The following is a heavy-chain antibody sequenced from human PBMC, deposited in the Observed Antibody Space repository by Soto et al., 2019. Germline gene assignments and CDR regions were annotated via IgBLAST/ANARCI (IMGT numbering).Heavy chain of an antibody. V-gene: IGHV1-18*01. Sequence: QVQLVQSGAEVKKPGASVKVSCKASGYTFTSYGISWVRQAPGQGLEWMGWISAYNGNTNYAQKLQGRVTMTTDTXTCXAYMELRSLRSDDTAVYYCARLSCIRTSCYLGMDVWGQGTTVTVSS. CDR3: ARLSCIRTSCYLGMDV. CDR1: GYTFTSYG. D-gene: IGHD2-2*01. CDR2: ISAYNGNT. J-gene: IGHJ6*02.